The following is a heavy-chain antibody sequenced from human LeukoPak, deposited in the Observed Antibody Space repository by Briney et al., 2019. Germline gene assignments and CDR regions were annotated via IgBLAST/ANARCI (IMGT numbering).Heavy chain of an antibody. CDR3: AKDPNGDYIGTFDI. D-gene: IGHD4-17*01. CDR1: QFTFNNYG. Sequence: GGSLRLSCATSQFTFNNYGMTWVRQAPGKGLEWVSSITGSGGSTQYADSVQGRFTISRDNSKNKLYLQMNSLRAEDTAVYYCAKDPNGDYIGTFDIWGQGTMVTVSS. J-gene: IGHJ3*02. CDR2: ITGSGGST. V-gene: IGHV3-23*01.